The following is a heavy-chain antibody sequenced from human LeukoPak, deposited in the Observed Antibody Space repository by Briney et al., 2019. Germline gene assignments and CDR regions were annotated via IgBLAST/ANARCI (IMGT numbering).Heavy chain of an antibody. Sequence: ASVKVSCKASGYTFTSYYMHWVRQAPGQGLEWMGIINPSGGSTSYAQKFQARVTMTRDTSTSTVYMELSSLRSEDTAVYYCARAKLPYCSGGSCYSVAFDYWGQGTLVTVSS. V-gene: IGHV1-46*01. CDR1: GYTFTSYY. J-gene: IGHJ4*02. CDR2: INPSGGST. D-gene: IGHD2-15*01. CDR3: ARAKLPYCSGGSCYSVAFDY.